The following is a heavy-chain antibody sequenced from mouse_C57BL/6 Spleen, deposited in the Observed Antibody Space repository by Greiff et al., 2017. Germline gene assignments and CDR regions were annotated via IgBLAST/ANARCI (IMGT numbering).Heavy chain of an antibody. CDR3: AGAYGSSYVGFDY. CDR1: GFSLTSYG. Sequence: VKLQESGPGLVQPSQSLSITCTVSGFSLTSYGVHWVRQSPGKGLEWLGVIWSGGSTDYNAAFISRLSISKDNSKSQVFFKMNSLQADDTAIYYCAGAYGSSYVGFDYWGQGTTLTVSS. V-gene: IGHV2-2*01. D-gene: IGHD1-1*01. J-gene: IGHJ2*01. CDR2: IWSGGST.